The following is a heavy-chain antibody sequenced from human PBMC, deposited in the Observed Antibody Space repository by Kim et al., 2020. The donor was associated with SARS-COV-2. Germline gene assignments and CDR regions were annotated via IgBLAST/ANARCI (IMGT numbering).Heavy chain of an antibody. D-gene: IGHD3-10*01. CDR3: AKWRGPQSEFEH. V-gene: IGHV3-23*01. CDR1: GIIFRTYA. J-gene: IGHJ4*02. CDR2: INVGGGGI. Sequence: GGSLRLSCAASGIIFRTYAMSWVRQAPGKGLEWDSDINVGGGGIYYADSVKGRFTISRDDSKNTLYLQMSSLRAEDTAVYYCAKWRGPQSEFEHWGQGTL.